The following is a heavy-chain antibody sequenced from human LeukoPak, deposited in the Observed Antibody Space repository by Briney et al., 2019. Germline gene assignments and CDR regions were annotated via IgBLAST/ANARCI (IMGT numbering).Heavy chain of an antibody. J-gene: IGHJ5*02. D-gene: IGHD4-17*01. CDR1: GYTFTSYG. Sequence: ASVRVSCKTSGYTFTSYGISWVRQAPGQGLEWMRWISAYNGNTNYAQNLQGRVTMTTDTSTSTTYMELRSLRSDDTAVYYCARGGDTVTTEIPWGQGTLVTVSS. V-gene: IGHV1-18*01. CDR2: ISAYNGNT. CDR3: ARGGDTVTTEIP.